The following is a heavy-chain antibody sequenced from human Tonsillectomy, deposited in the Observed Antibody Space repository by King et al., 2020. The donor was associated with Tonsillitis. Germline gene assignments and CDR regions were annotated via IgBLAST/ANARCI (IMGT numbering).Heavy chain of an antibody. Sequence: QLVQSGAEVKKPGASVKVSCKASGYTFTSYVINGGRQATGQGLEWMGWINPNSGNKGYAQKFQGRVTMTRNTTISTAYMELSSLRSEDTAVYYCARAQYYDFWSGYYSYYYGMDVWGQGTTVTVSS. D-gene: IGHD3-3*01. CDR1: GYTFTSYV. CDR3: ARAQYYDFWSGYYSYYYGMDV. V-gene: IGHV1-8*01. CDR2: INPNSGNK. J-gene: IGHJ6*02.